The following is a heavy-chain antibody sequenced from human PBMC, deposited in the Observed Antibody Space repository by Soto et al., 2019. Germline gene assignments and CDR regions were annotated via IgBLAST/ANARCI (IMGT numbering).Heavy chain of an antibody. CDR1: GGTFSSYA. CDR2: IIPIFGTA. J-gene: IGHJ6*02. V-gene: IGHV1-69*01. Sequence: QVQLVQSGAEVKKPGSSVKVSCKASGGTFSSYAISWVRQAPGQGLEWMGGIIPIFGTANYAQKIQGRVTITADESTSTAYMELSSLRSEDTAVYYCARDRTTVTTTGYYGMDVWGQGTTVTVSS. D-gene: IGHD4-4*01. CDR3: ARDRTTVTTTGYYGMDV.